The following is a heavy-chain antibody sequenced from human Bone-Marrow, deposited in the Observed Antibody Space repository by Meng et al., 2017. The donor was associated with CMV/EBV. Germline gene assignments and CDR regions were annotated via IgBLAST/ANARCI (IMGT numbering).Heavy chain of an antibody. Sequence: ASVKVSCKASGYTFTSYYMHWVRQAPGQGLEWMGIINPSGGSTSYAQKFQGRVTMTRDTSTSTVYMELSSLRSEDTAVYYCARDFRHTSIVVVPAAMAADYYYGMDVWGQGTTATVSS. CDR2: INPSGGST. V-gene: IGHV1-46*01. D-gene: IGHD2-2*01. CDR1: GYTFTSYY. J-gene: IGHJ6*02. CDR3: ARDFRHTSIVVVPAAMAADYYYGMDV.